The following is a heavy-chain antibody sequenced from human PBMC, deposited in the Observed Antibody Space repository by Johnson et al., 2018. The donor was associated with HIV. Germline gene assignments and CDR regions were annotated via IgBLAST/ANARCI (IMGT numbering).Heavy chain of an antibody. CDR1: GFTVSSNY. D-gene: IGHD3-22*01. V-gene: IGHV3-66*02. Sequence: VQLVESGGGLVQPGGSLRLSCAASGFTVSSNYMSWVRQAPGKGLEWVSVIYSGGSTYYADSVKGRFTISRDNSKNTLYLQMNSLRAEDTAVYYCARDERDYYDSSGLDAFDIWGQGTMVTVSS. J-gene: IGHJ3*02. CDR2: IYSGGST. CDR3: ARDERDYYDSSGLDAFDI.